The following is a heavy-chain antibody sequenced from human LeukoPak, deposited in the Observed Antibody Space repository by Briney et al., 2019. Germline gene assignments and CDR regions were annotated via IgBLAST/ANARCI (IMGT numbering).Heavy chain of an antibody. CDR1: GFTVITND. J-gene: IGHJ4*02. CDR2: LYSDGNT. Sequence: PGGSLRLSCAASGFTVITNDMTWVRQAPGKGLEWVSFLYSDGNTKYADSVQGQFTISRDNSKNTLYLEMNSLSPDDTAVYYCARGVEPLAANTLAYWGQGTLVTVSS. CDR3: ARGVEPLAANTLAY. V-gene: IGHV3-53*01. D-gene: IGHD1-14*01.